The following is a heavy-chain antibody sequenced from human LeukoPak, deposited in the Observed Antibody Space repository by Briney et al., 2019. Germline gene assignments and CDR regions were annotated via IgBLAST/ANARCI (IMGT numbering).Heavy chain of an antibody. J-gene: IGHJ4*02. V-gene: IGHV4-59*01. CDR2: IYYSGTT. CDR1: GGSISNY. D-gene: IGHD1-26*01. Sequence: SETLSLTCTVSGGSISNYWSWIRQPPGKGLEWIGYIYYSGTTNYNPSLKSRVTMSVDTSKSQFSLKLSSVTAADTAVYYCATDLYYFFDNWGQGTLVTVSS. CDR3: ATDLYYFFDN.